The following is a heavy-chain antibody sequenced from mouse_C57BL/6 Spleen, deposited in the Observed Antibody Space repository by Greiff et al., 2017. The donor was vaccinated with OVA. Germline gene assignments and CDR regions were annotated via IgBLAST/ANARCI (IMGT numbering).Heavy chain of an antibody. Sequence: EVNVVESGGDLVKPGASLKLSCAASGFTFSSYGMSWVRQTPDKRLEWVATISSGGSYTCYPHSVQGRFTISRDNAKNTLYLQLSSLKSEDTAMYYCAREGDYAWFAYWGQGTLVTVSS. CDR2: ISSGGSYT. CDR3: AREGDYAWFAY. D-gene: IGHD2-4*01. CDR1: GFTFSSYG. J-gene: IGHJ3*01. V-gene: IGHV5-6*01.